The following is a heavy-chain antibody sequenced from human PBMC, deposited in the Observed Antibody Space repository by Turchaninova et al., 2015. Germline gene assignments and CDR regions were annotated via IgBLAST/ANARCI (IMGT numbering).Heavy chain of an antibody. Sequence: EVHLLESVGGLVQPGGSLRLACLAAGCSLSGYWMGWARQAPGKGLEWVANINQDGSEKYYIASVKGRFTIARDNAESSLSLQMNSLRAEDRAVYYCARDTRTGFTFGTSDYWGQGTLVTVSS. CDR3: ARDTRTGFTFGTSDY. V-gene: IGHV3-7*01. CDR1: GCSLSGYW. J-gene: IGHJ4*02. D-gene: IGHD1-1*01. CDR2: INQDGSEK.